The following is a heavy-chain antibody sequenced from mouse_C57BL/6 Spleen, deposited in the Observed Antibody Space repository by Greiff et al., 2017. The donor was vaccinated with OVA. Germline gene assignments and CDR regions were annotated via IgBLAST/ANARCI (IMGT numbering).Heavy chain of an antibody. J-gene: IGHJ2*01. Sequence: VQLKESGPGLVKPSQSLSLTCSVTGYSITSGYYWNWLRQFPGNKLEWMGYISYDGSNNYNPSLKNRISITRDTSKNQFFLKLNSVTTEDTATYYCARFGGDGNFDYWGQGTTLTVSS. CDR3: ARFGGDGNFDY. D-gene: IGHD3-3*01. CDR1: GYSITSGYY. V-gene: IGHV3-6*01. CDR2: ISYDGSN.